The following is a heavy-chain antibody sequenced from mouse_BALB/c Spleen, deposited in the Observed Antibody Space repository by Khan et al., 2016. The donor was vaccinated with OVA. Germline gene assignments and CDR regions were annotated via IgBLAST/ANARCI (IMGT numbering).Heavy chain of an antibody. CDR3: ARIKKILATYFDY. Sequence: VQLKQSAAELVKAGASVKMSCKASGYTFTSYWMHWVKQRLGQGLEWFAETNPTNGRTYYNEKFKSKATLTVDKSSSTAYMLLSGPTFEDSAVYYCARIKKILATYFDYWGQGTTLTVSS. J-gene: IGHJ2*01. D-gene: IGHD1-1*01. CDR2: TNPTNGRT. CDR1: GYTFTSYW. V-gene: IGHV1S81*02.